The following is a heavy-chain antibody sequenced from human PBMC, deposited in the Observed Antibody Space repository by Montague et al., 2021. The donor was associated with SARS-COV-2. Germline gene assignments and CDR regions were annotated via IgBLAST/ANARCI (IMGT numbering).Heavy chain of an antibody. CDR1: GGSISSSSYY. CDR2: IYYSAST. CDR3: ARHPLGYCSSTSCYVG. D-gene: IGHD2-2*01. J-gene: IGHJ4*02. Sequence: SETLSLTCTVSGGSISSSSYYWGWIRQPPGKGLEWIGSIYYSASTYYNPYLQSRVTISVDTSKNQFSLKLSSVTAADTDVYYCARHPLGYCSSTSCYVGWGQGTLVTVSS. V-gene: IGHV4-39*01.